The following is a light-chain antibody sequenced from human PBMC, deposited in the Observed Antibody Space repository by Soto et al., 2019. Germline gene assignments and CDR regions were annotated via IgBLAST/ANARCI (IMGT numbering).Light chain of an antibody. CDR2: DDN. J-gene: IGLJ2*01. CDR3: GTWDSSLSAGI. V-gene: IGLV1-51*01. CDR1: SSNIGNNY. Sequence: QSVLTQPPSVSAAPGQKVTISCSGGSSNIGNNYVSWYRQLPGTAPKLLIYDDNKRPSGIPDRFSGSKSGTSATLGITGLQTEDEADYYCGTWDSSLSAGIFGGGTKVTVL.